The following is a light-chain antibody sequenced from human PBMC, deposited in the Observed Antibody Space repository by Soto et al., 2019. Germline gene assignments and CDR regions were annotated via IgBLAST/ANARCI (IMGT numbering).Light chain of an antibody. V-gene: IGLV1-47*01. J-gene: IGLJ1*01. CDR2: RNS. CDR3: AGWDDSLSGYV. CDR1: SSNIGSNF. Sequence: QSVLTQPPSASGTPGQRVTISCSGRSSNIGSNFVYWYQHLPGTAPKLVIYRNSQRPSGVPDRFSGSKSGTSASLAISGLQSEDEADYDCAGWDDSLSGYVFGPGTKVTVL.